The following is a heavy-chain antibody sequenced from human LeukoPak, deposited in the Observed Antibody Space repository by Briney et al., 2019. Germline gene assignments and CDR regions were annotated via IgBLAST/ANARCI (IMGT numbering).Heavy chain of an antibody. J-gene: IGHJ6*02. D-gene: IGHD3-10*01. CDR1: GFTFSSYW. Sequence: GGSLRLSCAASGFTFSSYWMSWVRQAPGKGLEWVANIKQDGSEKYYVDSVKGRFTISRDNAKNSLYLQMNSLRAEDTAVYYCAKDSSSGSSYYFHGMDVWGQGTTVIVSS. CDR3: AKDSSSGSSYYFHGMDV. CDR2: IKQDGSEK. V-gene: IGHV3-7*04.